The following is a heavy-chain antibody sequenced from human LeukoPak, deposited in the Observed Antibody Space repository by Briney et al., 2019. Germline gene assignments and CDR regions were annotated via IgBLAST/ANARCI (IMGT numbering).Heavy chain of an antibody. Sequence: PGGSLRLSCAASGFTFDEYAVHWVRQAPGKGLEWVSLISGDATTTYYAASVKGRFTVSRDNNKNSLFLQMNNLGTEDTALYYCARESGKFDYWGQGTLVAVSS. CDR3: ARESGKFDY. CDR1: GFTFDEYA. J-gene: IGHJ4*02. V-gene: IGHV3-43*02. CDR2: ISGDATTT.